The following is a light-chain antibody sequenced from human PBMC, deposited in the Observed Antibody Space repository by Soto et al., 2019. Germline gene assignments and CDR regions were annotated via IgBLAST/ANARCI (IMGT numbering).Light chain of an antibody. CDR3: SSYAGSNSYVV. Sequence: QSALTQPPSASGSPGQSVTISCTGTSSDVGGYNYVSWYQQHPGKAPKLMIYEVSKRPSGVPDRFSGSKSGNTASLTVSGLQAEDEGDYYCSSYAGSNSYVVFGGGTKLPVL. CDR2: EVS. CDR1: SSDVGGYNY. V-gene: IGLV2-8*01. J-gene: IGLJ2*01.